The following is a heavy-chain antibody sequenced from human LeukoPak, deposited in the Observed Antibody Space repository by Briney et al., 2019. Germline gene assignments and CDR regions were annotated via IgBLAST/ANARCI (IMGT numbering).Heavy chain of an antibody. J-gene: IGHJ6*03. Sequence: PGGSLRLSCAASGFTFSKYAMSWVRQAPGKGLEWVSILDGSGRHIYYADSVQGRFTISRDNSMDTVYLQMNSLRVEDTAVYYCARDPGTYYMDVWGKGTTVTVSS. CDR1: GFTFSKYA. CDR3: ARDPGTYYMDV. CDR2: LDGSGRHI. V-gene: IGHV3-23*01.